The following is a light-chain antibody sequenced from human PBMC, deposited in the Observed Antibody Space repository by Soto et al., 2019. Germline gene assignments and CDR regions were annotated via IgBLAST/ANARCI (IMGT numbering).Light chain of an antibody. CDR3: QKFNSYPIN. CDR2: AAS. J-gene: IGKJ5*01. Sequence: DIQLTPSPSFLSASVVYIVNITFRASQGISSNLAWYQQKPGKAPKLLIYAASTLQSGVPSRFSGSGSGTEFTLTISSLQPEDFATYYCQKFNSYPINFGQGTRLEIK. CDR1: QGISSN. V-gene: IGKV1-9*01.